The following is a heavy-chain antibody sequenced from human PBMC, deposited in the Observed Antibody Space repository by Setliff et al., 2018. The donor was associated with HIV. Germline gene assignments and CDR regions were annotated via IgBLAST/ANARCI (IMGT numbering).Heavy chain of an antibody. D-gene: IGHD4-17*01. CDR2: ISGSGGSP. CDR1: GLTFSSYA. V-gene: IGHV3-23*01. Sequence: PGGSLRLSCAASGLTFSSYAMSWVRQAPGKGLEWVSSISGSGGSPYYADSVKGRFTISRDNVKNSLYLQMNSLRAEDTAVYYCARMLNYGGNWGYFDYWGQGTLVTVSS. J-gene: IGHJ4*02. CDR3: ARMLNYGGNWGYFDY.